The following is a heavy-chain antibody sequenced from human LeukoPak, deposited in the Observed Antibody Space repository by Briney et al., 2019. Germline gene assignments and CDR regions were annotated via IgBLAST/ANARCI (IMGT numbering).Heavy chain of an antibody. CDR3: AASYDYGDPGAFDI. CDR2: IYYSGST. J-gene: IGHJ3*02. Sequence: SETLSLTCTVSGGSISSSSYYWGCIRQPPGKGLECIGSIYYSGSTYYNPSIKSRVTISVDTSKNQFSLKLSSVTAADTAVYYCAASYDYGDPGAFDIWGQGTMVTVSS. CDR1: GGSISSSSYY. V-gene: IGHV4-39*07. D-gene: IGHD4-17*01.